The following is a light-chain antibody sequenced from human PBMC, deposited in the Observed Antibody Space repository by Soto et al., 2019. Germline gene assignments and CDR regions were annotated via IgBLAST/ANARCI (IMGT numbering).Light chain of an antibody. CDR3: LQHNSYPPT. V-gene: IGKV1-17*01. CDR2: AAS. J-gene: IGKJ5*01. CDR1: QSISNY. Sequence: DIQMTLSPSSLSASVGDSVTITCRASQSISNYLGWYQQKPGKAPKRLIYAASSLQSGVPSRFSGSGSGTEFTLTISSLQPEDFATYYCLQHNSYPPTFGQGTRLEI.